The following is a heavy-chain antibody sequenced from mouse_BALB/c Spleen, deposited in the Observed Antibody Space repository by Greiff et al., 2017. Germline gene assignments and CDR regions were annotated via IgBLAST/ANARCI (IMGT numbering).Heavy chain of an antibody. J-gene: IGHJ4*01. CDR1: GYTFSSYW. V-gene: IGHV1-9*01. D-gene: IGHD1-1*01. CDR3: AITTVVAKDAMDY. CDR2: ILPGSGST. Sequence: VQLQQSGAELMKPGASVKISCKATGYTFSSYWIEWVKQRPGHGLEWIGEILPGSGSTNYNEKFKGKATFTADTSSNTAYMQLSSLTSEDSAVYYCAITTVVAKDAMDYWGQGTSVTVSS.